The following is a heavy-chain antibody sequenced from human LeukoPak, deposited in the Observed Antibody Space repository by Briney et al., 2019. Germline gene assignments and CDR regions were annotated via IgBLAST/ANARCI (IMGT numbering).Heavy chain of an antibody. CDR1: GGSFSGYD. CDR3: ARGGKEMATVYFDY. D-gene: IGHD5-24*01. CDR2: INHSGST. Sequence: PSETLSLTCAVYGGSFSGYDWSWIRQPPGKGLEWIGEINHSGSTNYNPSLKSRVTISVDTSKNQFSLKLSSATAADTAVYYCARGGKEMATVYFDYWGQGTLVTVSS. V-gene: IGHV4-34*01. J-gene: IGHJ4*02.